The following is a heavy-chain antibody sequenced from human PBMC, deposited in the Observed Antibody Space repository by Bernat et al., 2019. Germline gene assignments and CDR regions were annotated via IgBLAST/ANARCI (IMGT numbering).Heavy chain of an antibody. CDR1: GYTFTSYG. D-gene: IGHD3-10*01. Sequence: QVQLVQSGAEVKKPGASVKFSCKASGYTFTSYGISWVRQAPGQGLEWMGWISAYNGNTNYAQKLQGRVTMTTDTSTSTAYMELRSLRSDDTAVYYCAREYLLWFGEFFSYYYGMDVWGQGTTVTVSS. CDR3: AREYLLWFGEFFSYYYGMDV. V-gene: IGHV1-18*01. J-gene: IGHJ6*02. CDR2: ISAYNGNT.